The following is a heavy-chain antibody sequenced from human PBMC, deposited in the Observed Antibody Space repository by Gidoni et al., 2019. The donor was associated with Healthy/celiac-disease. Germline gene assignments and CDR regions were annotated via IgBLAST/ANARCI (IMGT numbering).Heavy chain of an antibody. CDR3: AKDRWGSGWFGFDY. D-gene: IGHD6-19*01. CDR2: ISWNSGSI. J-gene: IGHJ4*02. Sequence: EVQLVESGGGLVQPGRSLRLSCAASGFTFDDSAMHWVRQAPGKGLEWVSGISWNSGSIGYVDSVKGRFTISRDNAKNSLYLQMNSLRAEDTALYYCAKDRWGSGWFGFDYWGQGTLVTVSS. CDR1: GFTFDDSA. V-gene: IGHV3-9*01.